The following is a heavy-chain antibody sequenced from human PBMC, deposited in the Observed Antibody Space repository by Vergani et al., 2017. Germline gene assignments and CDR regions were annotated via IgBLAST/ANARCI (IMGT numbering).Heavy chain of an antibody. CDR2: ISPSSTTI. CDR1: GFTFSSYS. V-gene: IGHV3-48*01. J-gene: IGHJ6*03. CDR3: ARVQNGGYMDV. Sequence: EVQLVESGGNLVQPGGSLSLSCAASGFTFSSYSMNWVRQAPGKGLEWVSYISPSSTTIYYADSVKGRFTISRDNVKNSLYLQMNSLRAEDTAVYYCARVQNGGYMDVWGKGTTVTVSS. D-gene: IGHD3-10*01.